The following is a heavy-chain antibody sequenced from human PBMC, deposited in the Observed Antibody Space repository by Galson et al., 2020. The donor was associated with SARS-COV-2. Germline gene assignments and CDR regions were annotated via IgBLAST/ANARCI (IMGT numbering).Heavy chain of an antibody. Sequence: ETSQTLSLTCRVSAASLTSYYWSWNRQPPGNGLEWIGYISYSGSTSNNPTLRSRVTILVDLSKNQVYLNLSSVTAADTAVYYGARDPAPLYGDNDYYVMDVWGRGTTVTVSS. D-gene: IGHD4-17*01. J-gene: IGHJ6*02. CDR2: ISYSGST. CDR3: ARDPAPLYGDNDYYVMDV. CDR1: AASLTSYY. V-gene: IGHV4-59*01.